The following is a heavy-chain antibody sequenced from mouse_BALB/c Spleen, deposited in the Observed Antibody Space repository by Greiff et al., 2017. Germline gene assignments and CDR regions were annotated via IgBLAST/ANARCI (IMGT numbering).Heavy chain of an antibody. J-gene: IGHJ1*01. CDR2: IDPANGNT. D-gene: IGHD1-1*01. Sequence: VQLKQSGAELVKPGASVKLSCTASGFNIKDTYMHWVKQRPEQGLEWIGRIDPANGNTKYDPKFQGKATITADTSSNTAYLQLSSLTSEDTAVYYCARSNYGSGWYFDVWGAGTTVTVSS. CDR3: ARSNYGSGWYFDV. V-gene: IGHV14-3*02. CDR1: GFNIKDTY.